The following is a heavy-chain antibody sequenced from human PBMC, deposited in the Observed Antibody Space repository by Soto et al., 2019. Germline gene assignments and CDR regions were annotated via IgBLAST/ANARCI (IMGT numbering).Heavy chain of an antibody. V-gene: IGHV3-30*03. J-gene: IGHJ2*01. D-gene: IGHD3-16*01. CDR3: ARNGALGGDWYFDL. CDR2: ISYDGSNK. Sequence: QVQLVESGGGVVQPGRSLRLSCAASGFTFSSYGMHWVRQAPGKGLEWVAVISYDGSNKYYADSVKGRFTISRDSSKNTLYLQMNSLRAEDTAVYYCARNGALGGDWYFDLWGRGTLVTVSS. CDR1: GFTFSSYG.